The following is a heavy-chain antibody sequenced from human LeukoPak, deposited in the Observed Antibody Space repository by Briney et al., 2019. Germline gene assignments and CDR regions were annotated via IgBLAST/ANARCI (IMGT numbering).Heavy chain of an antibody. Sequence: GGSLRLSCAASGFTFSSYSMNWVRQAPGKGLEWVSYISSSSSTIYYADSVKGRFTISRDNSKNTLYLQMNSLRAEDTAVYYCAKDGDGSFIWGQGTMVTVSS. J-gene: IGHJ3*02. CDR1: GFTFSSYS. V-gene: IGHV3-48*01. CDR2: ISSSSSTI. D-gene: IGHD3-10*01. CDR3: AKDGDGSFI.